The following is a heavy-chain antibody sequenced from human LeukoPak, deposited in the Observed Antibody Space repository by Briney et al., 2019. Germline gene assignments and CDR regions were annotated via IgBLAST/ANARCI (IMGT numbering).Heavy chain of an antibody. CDR2: AGWAGGTT. CDR1: GFHFDRYT. D-gene: IGHD3-10*02. Sequence: GALGLSFATSGFHFDRYTIHWVRQAPGKGLEWVSPAGWAGGTTFYSDSVRGRFTISRDSGRKSVYLQMNSLTTDDTAFYFCAKELDTMFFDYWGQGALVTVSS. J-gene: IGHJ4*02. V-gene: IGHV3-43*01. CDR3: AKELDTMFFDY.